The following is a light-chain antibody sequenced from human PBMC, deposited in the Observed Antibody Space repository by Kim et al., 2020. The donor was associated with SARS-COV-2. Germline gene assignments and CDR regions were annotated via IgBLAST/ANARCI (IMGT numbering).Light chain of an antibody. CDR1: QDITTF. V-gene: IGKV1-33*01. Sequence: DIQMTQSPSSLSASVGDRVTITCQASQDITTFLNWYQQKPGKAPKLLIYDASNLQIGVPSRFSGSGSGTDFAFTITGLQPEDIATYYCQQYHNLPVTFAGGTKVEI. CDR3: QQYHNLPVT. CDR2: DAS. J-gene: IGKJ4*01.